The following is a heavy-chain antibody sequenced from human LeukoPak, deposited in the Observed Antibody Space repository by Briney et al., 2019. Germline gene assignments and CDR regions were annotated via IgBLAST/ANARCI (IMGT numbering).Heavy chain of an antibody. CDR3: AIHTVGTQDHFDY. CDR2: INHSGST. D-gene: IGHD6-13*01. J-gene: IGHJ4*02. CDR1: GGSFSGYY. Sequence: SETLSPTCAVYGGSFSGYYWSWIRQPPGKGLEWIGEINHSGSTNYNPSLKSRVTISVDTSKNQFSLKLSSVTAADTAVYYCAIHTVGTQDHFDYWGQGTLHTVSS. V-gene: IGHV4-34*01.